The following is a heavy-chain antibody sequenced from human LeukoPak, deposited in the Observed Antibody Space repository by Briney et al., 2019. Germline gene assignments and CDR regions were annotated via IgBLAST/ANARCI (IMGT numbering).Heavy chain of an antibody. CDR2: ISYDGSNK. D-gene: IGHD2-15*01. CDR3: ARDAMGCDY. J-gene: IGHJ4*02. CDR1: GFTFSSYA. Sequence: GGSLRLSCAASGFTFSSYAMHWVRQAPGKGLEWVAVISYDGSNKYYADSVKGRFTISRDNSKNTLYLQMNSLRAEDTAVYYCARDAMGCDYWGQGTLVTVSS. V-gene: IGHV3-30*04.